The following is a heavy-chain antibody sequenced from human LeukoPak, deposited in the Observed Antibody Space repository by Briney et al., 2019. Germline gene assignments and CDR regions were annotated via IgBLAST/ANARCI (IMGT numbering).Heavy chain of an antibody. CDR2: ISYDGNNK. CDR1: GFTFSNYG. Sequence: GGSLRLSCAASGFTFSNYGMHWVRQAPGKGLEWVADISYDGNNKYYADSVKGRLTISRDNSKNTLFLQMNSLRAEDTAVYYCAKGGEVSSWYKRLKLYFDYWGQGTLVTVSS. CDR3: AKGGEVSSWYKRLKLYFDY. J-gene: IGHJ4*02. V-gene: IGHV3-30*18. D-gene: IGHD6-13*01.